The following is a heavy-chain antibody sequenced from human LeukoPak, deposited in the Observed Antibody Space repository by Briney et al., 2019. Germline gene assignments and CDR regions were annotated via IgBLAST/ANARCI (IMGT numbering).Heavy chain of an antibody. J-gene: IGHJ5*02. CDR2: IKGDGSAA. Sequence: ETLSLTCTVSGGSISSSSYYWGWIRQPPGKGLVWVSRIKGDGSAASYADSVKGRFTISRDNAKNTLYLQMNSLRVEDMAVYYCARSDWLDPWGQGALVTVSS. CDR1: GGSISSSSYY. V-gene: IGHV3-74*01. CDR3: ARSDWLDP.